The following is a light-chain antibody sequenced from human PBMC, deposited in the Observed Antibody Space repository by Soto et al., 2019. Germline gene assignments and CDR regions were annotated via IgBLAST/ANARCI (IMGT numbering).Light chain of an antibody. V-gene: IGLV2-11*01. J-gene: IGLJ3*02. CDR3: CSYADNYSWV. CDR1: DSDVGGYNY. Sequence: QSALTQPRSVSGSPGQSVTISCTGTDSDVGGYNYVSWYQQHPGKAPKLMIYDVTTRPSGVPDRFSGSKSGNTASLTISGLQAEDEADYYCCSYADNYSWVFGGGTKLTVL. CDR2: DVT.